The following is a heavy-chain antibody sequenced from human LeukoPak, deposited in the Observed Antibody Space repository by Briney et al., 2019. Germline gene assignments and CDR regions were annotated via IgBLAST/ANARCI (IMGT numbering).Heavy chain of an antibody. D-gene: IGHD3-22*01. CDR2: ISSSSSYI. CDR1: GFTFSSYS. CDR3: AKSYYYDSSGYYYVL. V-gene: IGHV3-21*04. Sequence: GGSLRLSCAASGFTFSSYSMNWVRQAPGKGLEWVSSISSSSSYIYYADSVKGRFTISRDNSKNTLYLQMNSLRAEDTAVYYCAKSYYYDSSGYYYVLWGQGTLVTVSS. J-gene: IGHJ4*02.